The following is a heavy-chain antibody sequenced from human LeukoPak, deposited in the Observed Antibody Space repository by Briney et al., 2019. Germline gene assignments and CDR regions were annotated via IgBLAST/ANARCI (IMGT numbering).Heavy chain of an antibody. V-gene: IGHV4-34*01. CDR1: GGSISSYY. Sequence: SETLSLTCTVSGGSISSYYWSWIRQPPGEGLEWIGEINHSGSTNYNPSLKSRVTISVDTSKNQFSLKLSSVTAADTAVYYCARGIAVVNDYWGQGTLVTVSS. D-gene: IGHD6-19*01. J-gene: IGHJ4*02. CDR2: INHSGST. CDR3: ARGIAVVNDY.